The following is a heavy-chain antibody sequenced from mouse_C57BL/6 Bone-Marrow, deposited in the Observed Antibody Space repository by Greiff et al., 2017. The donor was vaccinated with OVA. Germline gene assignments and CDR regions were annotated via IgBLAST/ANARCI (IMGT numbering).Heavy chain of an antibody. J-gene: IGHJ4*01. CDR1: GFSLTSYG. CDR3: ARSYRWGYAMDD. Sequence: VKLMESGPGLVAPSQSLSITCTVSGFSLTSYGVDWVRQSPGKGLEWLGAIWGVGSTNYNSALISRLSISKDNSKSQVFLKMNSLQTDDTAMYYCARSYRWGYAMDDWGKGTSVTVAS. CDR2: IWGVGST. D-gene: IGHD4-1*01. V-gene: IGHV2-6*01.